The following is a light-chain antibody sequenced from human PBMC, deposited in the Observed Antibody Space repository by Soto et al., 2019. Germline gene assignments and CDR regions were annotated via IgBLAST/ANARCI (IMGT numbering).Light chain of an antibody. CDR1: RDIVYY. J-gene: IGKJ4*01. Sequence: DIHMTQSPSSLSASVGDRVTITCQASRDIVYYLNWYQQKPGRAPKLLIYDASNLKTGVPSRFSGNGSGTDFSFTISSLQPEDPATYYCQQYDNLPLTFGGGTNVEIK. CDR2: DAS. CDR3: QQYDNLPLT. V-gene: IGKV1-33*01.